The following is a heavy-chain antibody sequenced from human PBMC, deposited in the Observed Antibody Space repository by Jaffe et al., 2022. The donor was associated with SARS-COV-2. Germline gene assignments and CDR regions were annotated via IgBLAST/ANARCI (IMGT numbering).Heavy chain of an antibody. CDR1: GFTFSTYA. V-gene: IGHV3-23*01. CDR3: VKGTRTNYNAGTVDA. D-gene: IGHD3-10*01. CDR2: MSRNGDSI. J-gene: IGHJ5*02. Sequence: EVQLLESGGGLVQPGGSLRLSCAASGFTFSTYAMSWVRQAPGKGPEWASAMSRNGDSIYYADSVKGRFTISRDNSKDTLFLQMNSLRAEDTAVYYCVKGTRTNYNAGTVDAWGPGTLVTVSS.